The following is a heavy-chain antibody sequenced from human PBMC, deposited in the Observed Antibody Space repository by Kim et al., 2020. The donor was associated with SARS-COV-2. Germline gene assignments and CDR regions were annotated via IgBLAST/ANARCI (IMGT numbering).Heavy chain of an antibody. J-gene: IGHJ6*02. CDR3: ARDYYYGMDV. V-gene: IGHV4-34*01. CDR2: ST. Sequence: STNYNPSLNSRVTISVDTSKNPFSLKLSSVTAADTAVYYCARDYYYGMDVWGQGTTVTVSS.